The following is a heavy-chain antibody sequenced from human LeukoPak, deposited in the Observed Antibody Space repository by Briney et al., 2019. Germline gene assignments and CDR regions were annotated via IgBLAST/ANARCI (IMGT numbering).Heavy chain of an antibody. CDR2: IYYSGST. CDR3: ARLDFWSGHKFDP. CDR1: GGSISSDSYY. V-gene: IGHV4-39*01. D-gene: IGHD3-3*01. Sequence: PSETLSLTCTVSGGSISSDSYYWGWIRQPPGKGREWIGSIYYSGSTYYNPSLTSRVTISVDTSKSQFSLRLSSVTAADAAVYYCARLDFWSGHKFDPWGQGTLVTVSS. J-gene: IGHJ5*02.